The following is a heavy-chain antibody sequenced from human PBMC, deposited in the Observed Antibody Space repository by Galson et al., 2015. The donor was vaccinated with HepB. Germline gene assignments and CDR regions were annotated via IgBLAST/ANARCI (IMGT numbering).Heavy chain of an antibody. D-gene: IGHD2-2*01. J-gene: IGHJ4*02. V-gene: IGHV4-59*01. CDR1: GGSINSYY. CDR2: IYHSGTT. CDR3: AREGGMSSPARC. Sequence: ETLSLTCNVSGGSINSYYWSWIRQPPGGGLEWIGNIYHSGTTNYNPSLKSRVTISVDTSKNQFSLKLSSVIAADTAVYYCAREGGMSSPARCWGQGTLVTVSS.